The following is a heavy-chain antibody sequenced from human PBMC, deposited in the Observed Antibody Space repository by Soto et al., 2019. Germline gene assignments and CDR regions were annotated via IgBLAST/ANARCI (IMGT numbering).Heavy chain of an antibody. V-gene: IGHV4-38-2*01. Sequence: SETLSLTCAVSGYSGSSGYYWGWIRQPPGKGLEWIASIYHNGRTYSRPSLKSRVTISVDTSKNQISLTLSSVTAADTAVYFCARLGAMAPEYYFDYWGQGTLVTVSS. CDR3: ARLGAMAPEYYFDY. CDR1: GYSGSSGYY. J-gene: IGHJ4*02. CDR2: IYHNGRT. D-gene: IGHD1-26*01.